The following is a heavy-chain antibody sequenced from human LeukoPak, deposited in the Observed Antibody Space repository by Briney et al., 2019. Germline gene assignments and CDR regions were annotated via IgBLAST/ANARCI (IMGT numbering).Heavy chain of an antibody. CDR3: ARWAHCSSTSCPFVY. D-gene: IGHD2-2*01. J-gene: IGHJ4*02. V-gene: IGHV3-7*03. CDR2: IKQDGSEK. CDR1: GFTSSSYW. Sequence: GGSLRLSCAASGFTSSSYWMSWVRQGPGKGLEWVANIKQDGSEKYYVDSVKGRFTISRDNAKNSLYLQMNSLRAEDTAVYYCARWAHCSSTSCPFVYWGQGTLVTVSS.